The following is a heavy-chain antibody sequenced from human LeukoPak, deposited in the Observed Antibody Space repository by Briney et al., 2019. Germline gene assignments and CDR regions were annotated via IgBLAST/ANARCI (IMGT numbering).Heavy chain of an antibody. Sequence: GGSLRLSCAASGFTFSSYSMNWVRQAPGKGLEWVSSISSSSSYIYYADSVKGRFTISRDNAKNSLYLQMNSLRAEDTAVYYCAKDGGYSYGTFDYWGQGTLVTVSS. J-gene: IGHJ4*02. V-gene: IGHV3-21*01. D-gene: IGHD5-18*01. CDR2: ISSSSSYI. CDR1: GFTFSSYS. CDR3: AKDGGYSYGTFDY.